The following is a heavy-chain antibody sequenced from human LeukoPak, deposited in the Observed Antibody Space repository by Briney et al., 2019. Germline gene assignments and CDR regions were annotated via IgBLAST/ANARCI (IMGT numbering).Heavy chain of an antibody. D-gene: IGHD3-10*01. J-gene: IGHJ3*02. CDR2: INHSGST. Sequence: SETLSLTCAVYGGTFSGYYWSWIRQPPGQGLEWIGEINHSGSTNYNPSLKSRVTISVDTSKNQFSLKLSSVTAADTAVYYCARGEGVLLWFGESPDAFDIWGQGTMVTVSS. CDR3: ARGEGVLLWFGESPDAFDI. CDR1: GGTFSGYY. V-gene: IGHV4-34*01.